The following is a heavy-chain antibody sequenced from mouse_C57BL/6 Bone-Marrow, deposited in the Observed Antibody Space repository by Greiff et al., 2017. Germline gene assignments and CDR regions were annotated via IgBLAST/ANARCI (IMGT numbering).Heavy chain of an antibody. CDR3: ARDQRIWRYCPPGFAY. CDR2: ISDGGSYT. Sequence: EVKLVESGGGLVKPGGSLKLSCAASGFTFSSYAMSWVRQTPEKRLEWVATISDGGSYTYYPDNVKGRFTISRDNAKNNLYLQMSHLKSEDTAMYYCARDQRIWRYCPPGFAYWGQGTLVTVSA. V-gene: IGHV5-4*01. D-gene: IGHD1-1*02. CDR1: GFTFSSYA. J-gene: IGHJ3*01.